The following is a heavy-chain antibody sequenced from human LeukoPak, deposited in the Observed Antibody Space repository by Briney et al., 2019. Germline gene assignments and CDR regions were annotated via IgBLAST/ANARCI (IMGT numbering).Heavy chain of an antibody. CDR1: GFTFSSYN. D-gene: IGHD1-26*01. J-gene: IGHJ6*02. Sequence: GGSLRLSCAASGFTFSSYNMNWVRQAPGKGLQWVSSISSSSSYIYYADSVKGRFTISRDNAKNSLYLQMNSLRAEDTAVYYCARVYSGYGMDVWGQGTTVTVSS. V-gene: IGHV3-21*01. CDR2: ISSSSSYI. CDR3: ARVYSGYGMDV.